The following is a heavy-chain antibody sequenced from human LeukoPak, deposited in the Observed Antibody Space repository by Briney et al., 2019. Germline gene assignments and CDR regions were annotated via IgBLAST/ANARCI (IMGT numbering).Heavy chain of an antibody. CDR2: ISASGSNT. CDR3: ARAGVAGTYDY. CDR1: GFTFNTYG. V-gene: IGHV3-23*01. J-gene: IGHJ4*02. D-gene: IGHD6-19*01. Sequence: GGSLRLSCTVSGFTFNTYGMSWVRQAPGKGLEWVSGISASGSNTHYADSVKGRVIISRDNSKNTLYLEMKSLRAEDTAVYYCARAGVAGTYDYWGQGTLVTVSS.